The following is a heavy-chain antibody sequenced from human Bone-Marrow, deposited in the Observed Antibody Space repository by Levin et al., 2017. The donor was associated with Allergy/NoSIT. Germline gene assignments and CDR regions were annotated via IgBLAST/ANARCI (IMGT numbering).Heavy chain of an antibody. D-gene: IGHD2-15*01. V-gene: IGHV3-23*01. CDR3: AKDEKGYCSGGSCYSGCH. Sequence: GGSLRLSCAASGFTFSSYAMSWVRQAPGKGLEWVSAISGSGGSTYYADSVKGRFTISRDNSKNTLYLQMNSLRAEDTAVYYCAKDEKGYCSGGSCYSGCHWGQGTLVTVSS. CDR2: ISGSGGST. J-gene: IGHJ4*02. CDR1: GFTFSSYA.